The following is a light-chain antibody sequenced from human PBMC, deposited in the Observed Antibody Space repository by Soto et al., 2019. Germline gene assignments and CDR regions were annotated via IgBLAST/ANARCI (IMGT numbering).Light chain of an antibody. Sequence: EIGMSQSLATLSVTTGGRATLSCRASQSVSSNLAWYQQKPGQAPRLLIYGASTRATGFPARFSGSGSGTEFTLTISSLQSEDFAVYYCQQYKNWPLTFGGGSIV. CDR2: GAS. J-gene: IGKJ4*01. CDR1: QSVSSN. V-gene: IGKV3-15*01. CDR3: QQYKNWPLT.